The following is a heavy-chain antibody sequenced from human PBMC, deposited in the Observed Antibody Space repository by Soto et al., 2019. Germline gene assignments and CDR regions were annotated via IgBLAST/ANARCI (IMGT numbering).Heavy chain of an antibody. D-gene: IGHD3-16*02. J-gene: IGHJ5*02. CDR1: GYRFTSYW. V-gene: IGHV5-51*01. CDR3: ARKDKSRYFNWFDL. CDR2: IFPSDSDT. Sequence: PRESLKISCRTSGYRFTSYWIAWVRQMPGKGLEWMGIIFPSDSDTRYSPSFQGQVTISADRSTSTVFLQWASLKASDSAVYFCARKDKSRYFNWFDLWGQGTLVTVSS.